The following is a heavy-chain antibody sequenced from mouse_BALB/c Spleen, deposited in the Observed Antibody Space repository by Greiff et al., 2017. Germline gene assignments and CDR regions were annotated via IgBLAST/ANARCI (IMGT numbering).Heavy chain of an antibody. CDR3: ASVLRYDEGGAMDY. Sequence: EEKLVASGGGLVQPGGSRNLSCAASGFTFSDYGMAWVRQAPGKGPEWVAFISNLAYSIYYADTVTGRFTISRENAKNTLYLEMSSLRSEDTAMYYCASVLRYDEGGAMDYWGQGTSVTVSS. CDR2: ISNLAYSI. V-gene: IGHV5-15*02. J-gene: IGHJ4*01. D-gene: IGHD2-14*01. CDR1: GFTFSDYG.